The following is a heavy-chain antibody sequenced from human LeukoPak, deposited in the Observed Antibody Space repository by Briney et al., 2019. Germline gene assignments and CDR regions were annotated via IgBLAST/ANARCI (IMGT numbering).Heavy chain of an antibody. Sequence: GGSLRLSCAASGFTFSTYAMAWVRQAPGKGLEWVSSIKGGSGDPFYADSVKGRFTISRDNSKNTPFLQLNSLRAEDSAVYYCAKGGHDFNPFYWWGQGTLVTVSS. D-gene: IGHD2-21*02. CDR2: IKGGSGDP. CDR3: AKGGHDFNPFYW. V-gene: IGHV3-23*01. CDR1: GFTFSTYA. J-gene: IGHJ4*02.